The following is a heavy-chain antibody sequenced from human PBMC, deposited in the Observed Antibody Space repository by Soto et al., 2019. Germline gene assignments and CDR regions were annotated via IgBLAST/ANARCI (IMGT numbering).Heavy chain of an antibody. CDR3: AKDYAVAVNDAFDI. J-gene: IGHJ3*02. D-gene: IGHD6-19*01. CDR1: GFPFSSYG. CDR2: ISYDGSNK. Sequence: PGGSLSLSCAASGFPFSSYGMHWVRQAPGKGLEWVAVISYDGSNKYYADSVKGRFTISRDNSKNTLYLQMNSLRAEDTAVYYCAKDYAVAVNDAFDIWGQGTMVTVSS. V-gene: IGHV3-30*18.